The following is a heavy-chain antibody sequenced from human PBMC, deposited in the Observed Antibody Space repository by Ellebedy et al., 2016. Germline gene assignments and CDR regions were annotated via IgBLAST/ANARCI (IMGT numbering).Heavy chain of an antibody. CDR3: AKELEWLPVT. CDR1: GFTFSSYA. D-gene: IGHD5-12*01. V-gene: IGHV3-23*01. Sequence: GESLKISCAASGFTFSSYAMSWVRQAPGKGLEWVSAISGSGGSTYYADSVKGRFTISRDNSKNTLYLQMNSLRAEDTAVYYCAKELEWLPVTWGQGTLVTVSS. CDR2: ISGSGGST. J-gene: IGHJ4*02.